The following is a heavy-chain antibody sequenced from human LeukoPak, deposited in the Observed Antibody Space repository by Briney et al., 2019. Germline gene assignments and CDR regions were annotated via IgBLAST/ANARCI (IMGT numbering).Heavy chain of an antibody. Sequence: PPETLSLTCAVYGGSFSGYYWSWFRQPPGKGLEWIGEINHSGSTKYNPSLKSRATISIDTSKNQFSLKLSSVTAADTAVYYCARGGRGLSIFGVVIISWGQGTLVTVSS. J-gene: IGHJ5*02. D-gene: IGHD3-3*01. CDR1: GGSFSGYY. CDR2: INHSGST. CDR3: ARGGRGLSIFGVVIIS. V-gene: IGHV4-34*01.